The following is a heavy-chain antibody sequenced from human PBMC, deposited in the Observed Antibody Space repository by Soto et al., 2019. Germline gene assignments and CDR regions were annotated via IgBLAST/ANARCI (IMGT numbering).Heavy chain of an antibody. J-gene: IGHJ6*02. Sequence: QVQLVQSGAEVKKPGSSVKVSCKASGSTFSSYAISWVRQAPGQGLEWMGGIIPIFGTANYARKFQGRVTITADESTSTAYMELSSLRSEDTAVYYCARDDGYSYTRAEYYYYGMDVWGQGTTVTVSS. CDR3: ARDDGYSYTRAEYYYYGMDV. V-gene: IGHV1-69*01. CDR2: IIPIFGTA. CDR1: GSTFSSYA. D-gene: IGHD5-18*01.